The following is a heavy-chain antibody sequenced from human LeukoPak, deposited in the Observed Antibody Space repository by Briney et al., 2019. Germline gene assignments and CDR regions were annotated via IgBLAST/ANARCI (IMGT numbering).Heavy chain of an antibody. CDR1: GCSISSGDYY. CDR3: ARGDIEVVPAAIRSHDAFDI. Sequence: PSETVSLTCTVSGCSISSGDYYWSWIRQPPGKGLVWCGYIYYSGSTYDKPFLKSRVTISVATSKNEFSLKRSSVTAADTAVYYCARGDIEVVPAAIRSHDAFDIWGQGTMVTVSS. V-gene: IGHV4-30-4*08. J-gene: IGHJ3*02. CDR2: IYYSGST. D-gene: IGHD2-2*02.